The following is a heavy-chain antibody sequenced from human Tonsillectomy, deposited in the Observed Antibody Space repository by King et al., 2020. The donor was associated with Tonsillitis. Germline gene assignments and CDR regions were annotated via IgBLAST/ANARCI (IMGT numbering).Heavy chain of an antibody. D-gene: IGHD4-11*01. J-gene: IGHJ3*02. V-gene: IGHV3-74*01. CDR1: GFTFISYW. Sequence: VQLVESGGGLVQPGGALRLSCAASGFTFISYWMHWVRQAPGKGLVWFSRINSDVSSTSYADSVKGRFTISRDNAKNTLYLQMNSLRAEDTAVYYCARSDYSKDAFDIWGQGTMVTVSS. CDR3: ARSDYSKDAFDI. CDR2: INSDVSST.